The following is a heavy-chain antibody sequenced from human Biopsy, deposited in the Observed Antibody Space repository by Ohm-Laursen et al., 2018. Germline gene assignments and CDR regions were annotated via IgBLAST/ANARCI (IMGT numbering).Heavy chain of an antibody. Sequence: SLRLSCAASGFTFSSYGMQWVRQAPGKGLEWVAVISHDGSVKHYADSVKGRFTISRDNAKNTAYLQMNSLRADDTALYYCATDHYGSINYWGQGTLVTVSS. CDR3: ATDHYGSINY. CDR1: GFTFSSYG. J-gene: IGHJ4*02. D-gene: IGHD4-17*01. CDR2: ISHDGSVK. V-gene: IGHV3-30*03.